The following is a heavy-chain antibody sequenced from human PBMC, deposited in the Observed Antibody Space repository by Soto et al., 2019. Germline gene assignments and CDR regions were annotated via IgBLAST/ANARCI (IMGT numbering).Heavy chain of an antibody. D-gene: IGHD3-3*01. CDR1: GYSFGNYW. CDR3: ALPLHYDFWGRLVNYGMDV. J-gene: IGHJ6*02. CDR2: IYPSDSST. V-gene: IGHV5-10-1*01. Sequence: GESLKISCKGSGYSFGNYWITWVRQMAGKGLEWMGRIYPSDSSTDYSPSFQGHVTMSVDKSINTAYLQWSGLEASDTAIYYCALPLHYDFWGRLVNYGMDVWGPGATVTVSS.